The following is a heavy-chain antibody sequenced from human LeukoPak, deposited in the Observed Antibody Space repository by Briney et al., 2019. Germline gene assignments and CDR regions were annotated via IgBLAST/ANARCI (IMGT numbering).Heavy chain of an antibody. D-gene: IGHD5-24*01. CDR2: IVGDGSYT. J-gene: IGHJ3*01. Sequence: GGSLRLSCAASRFTFNSYWMHWVRQAPGKELVWVSRIVGDGSYTNYADSVKGRFTISRDNAKNTLFLQMNSLRAEDTAVYYCARDGSNSHAFDVWGLGTMVTVSS. CDR3: ARDGSNSHAFDV. CDR1: RFTFNSYW. V-gene: IGHV3-74*01.